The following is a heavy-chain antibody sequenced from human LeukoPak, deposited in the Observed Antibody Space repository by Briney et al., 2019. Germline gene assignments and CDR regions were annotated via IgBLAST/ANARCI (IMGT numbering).Heavy chain of an antibody. CDR2: IYYSGST. J-gene: IGHJ2*01. V-gene: IGHV4-59*12. D-gene: IGHD6-19*01. CDR3: ARVGAVAGTPYWYFDL. CDR1: GGSISSYY. Sequence: SETLSLTCTVSGGSISSYYWSWIRQPPGKGLEWIGYIYYSGSTNYNPSLKSRVTISVDTSKNQFSLKLSSATAADTAVYYCARVGAVAGTPYWYFDLWGRGTLVTVSS.